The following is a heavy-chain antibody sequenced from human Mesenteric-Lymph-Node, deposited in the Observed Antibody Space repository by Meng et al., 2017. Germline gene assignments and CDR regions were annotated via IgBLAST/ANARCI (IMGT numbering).Heavy chain of an antibody. Sequence: AQLQDSGHSMVTPSHSLSLPCLVSGGSISRGDYYWSWIRQPPGKGLELIGHIYYSGSTSYNPSLKSRVTISVDKSKNQFSLKLSSVTAADTAVYYCAREQFGGARYNWFDPWGQGTLVTVSS. CDR1: GGSISRGDYY. CDR3: AREQFGGARYNWFDP. J-gene: IGHJ5*02. D-gene: IGHD3-16*01. CDR2: IYYSGST. V-gene: IGHV4-30-4*01.